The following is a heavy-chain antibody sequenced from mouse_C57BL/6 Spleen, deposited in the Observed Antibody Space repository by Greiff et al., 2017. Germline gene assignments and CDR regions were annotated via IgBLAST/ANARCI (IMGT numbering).Heavy chain of an antibody. CDR3: ARDGDDYVDY. D-gene: IGHD2-3*01. J-gene: IGHJ2*01. CDR1: GYTFTSYW. CDR2: IHPNSGST. Sequence: QVQLKQPGAELVKPGASVKLSCKASGYTFTSYWMHWVKQRPGQGLEWIGMIHPNSGSTNYNEKFKSKATLTVDKSSSTAYMQLSSLTSEDSAVYYCARDGDDYVDYWGQGTTLTVSS. V-gene: IGHV1-64*01.